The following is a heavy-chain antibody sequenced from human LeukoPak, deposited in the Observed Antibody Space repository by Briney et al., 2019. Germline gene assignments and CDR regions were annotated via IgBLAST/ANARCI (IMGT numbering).Heavy chain of an antibody. CDR2: IYYSGST. J-gene: IGHJ4*02. CDR1: GDSISSGDYY. CDR3: ARYFMVRGVIADY. D-gene: IGHD3-10*01. Sequence: TLSLTCTVSGDSISSGDYYWGWIRQPPGKGLEWIGSIYYSGSTYYNPSLKSRVTISVDTSKNQFSLKLSSVTAADTAVYYCARYFMVRGVIADYWGQGTLVTVSS. V-gene: IGHV4-39*01.